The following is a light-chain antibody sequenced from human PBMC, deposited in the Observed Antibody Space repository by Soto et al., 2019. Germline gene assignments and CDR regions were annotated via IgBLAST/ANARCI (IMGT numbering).Light chain of an antibody. CDR1: QSVSSY. V-gene: IGKV3-11*01. CDR2: DAS. CDR3: QQRSNWYT. J-gene: IGKJ2*01. Sequence: EIVLTQSPATLSLSPGERATLSCRASQSVSSYLAWYQQKPGQAPRLIIYDASSRATGIPARFSGSGSGTDFTLTISSPEPEDFAVYYCQQRSNWYTFGQGTKLEIK.